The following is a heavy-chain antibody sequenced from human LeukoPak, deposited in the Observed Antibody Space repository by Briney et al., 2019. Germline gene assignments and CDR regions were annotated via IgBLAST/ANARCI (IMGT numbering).Heavy chain of an antibody. D-gene: IGHD3-10*01. J-gene: IGHJ3*02. V-gene: IGHV4-34*01. CDR3: AKSNGYGLVDI. CDR2: INHSGST. Sequence: SETLSLTCAVYGGSFSGYYWSWIRQPPGKGLEWIGEINHSGSTNYNPSLKSRVTISLDTSRNQFSLKLTSVTAADTAVYYCAKSNGYGLVDIWGQGTMVTVSS. CDR1: GGSFSGYY.